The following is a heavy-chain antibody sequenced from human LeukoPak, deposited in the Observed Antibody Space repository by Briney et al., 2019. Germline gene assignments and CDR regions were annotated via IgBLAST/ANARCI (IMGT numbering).Heavy chain of an antibody. CDR2: IYYSGST. CDR1: GGSFSSYY. Sequence: PSETLSLTCAVYGGSFSSYYWSWIRQPPGKGLEWIGYIYYSGSTNYNPSLKSRVTISVDTSKNQFSLKLSSVTAADTAVYYCARGGDGYCSGGSCYPPWHYYGMDVWGQGTTVTVSS. J-gene: IGHJ6*02. CDR3: ARGGDGYCSGGSCYPPWHYYGMDV. V-gene: IGHV4-59*01. D-gene: IGHD2-15*01.